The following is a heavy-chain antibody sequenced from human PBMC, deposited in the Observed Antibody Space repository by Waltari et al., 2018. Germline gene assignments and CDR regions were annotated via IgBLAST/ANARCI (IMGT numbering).Heavy chain of an antibody. D-gene: IGHD3-22*01. CDR1: GGSFSGYY. CDR3: ARGLWVLSDSSGYYSYYYYYGMDV. Sequence: QVQLQQWGAGLLKPSETLSLTCAVYGGSFSGYYWSWIRQPPGKGLEWIGEINHSGSTNDSPSLKGRVTRAVDTSKNQFSLKLSAVTAADTAVYYCARGLWVLSDSSGYYSYYYYYGMDVWGQGTTVTVSS. V-gene: IGHV4-34*01. J-gene: IGHJ6*02. CDR2: INHSGST.